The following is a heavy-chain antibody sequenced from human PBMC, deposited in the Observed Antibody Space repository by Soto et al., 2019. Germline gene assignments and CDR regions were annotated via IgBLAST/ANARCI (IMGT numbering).Heavy chain of an antibody. Sequence: SETLSLTGTVSDVSISSGGYYWSWIRQHPGKGLEWIGYIYYSGSTYYNPSLKSRVTISVDTSKNQFSLKLSSVTAADTAVYYCVRGRPYYGSGSYRIGLFAYWGQGTLVTVSS. CDR1: DVSISSGGYY. CDR2: IYYSGST. J-gene: IGHJ4*02. CDR3: VRGRPYYGSGSYRIGLFAY. V-gene: IGHV4-31*03. D-gene: IGHD3-10*01.